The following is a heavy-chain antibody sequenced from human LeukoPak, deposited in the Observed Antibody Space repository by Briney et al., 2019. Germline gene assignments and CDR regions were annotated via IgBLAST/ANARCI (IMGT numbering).Heavy chain of an antibody. V-gene: IGHV3-48*03. D-gene: IGHD2-2*01. CDR2: IGSAI. Sequence: GGSLRLSCAASGFTFSSYEMNWVRQAPGKGLEWVSYIGSAIYYADSVKGRFTISRDNVKNSLYLQMNSLRAEDTAVYYCARDHAYAFDIWGQGTLVTVSS. CDR3: ARDHAYAFDI. J-gene: IGHJ3*02. CDR1: GFTFSSYE.